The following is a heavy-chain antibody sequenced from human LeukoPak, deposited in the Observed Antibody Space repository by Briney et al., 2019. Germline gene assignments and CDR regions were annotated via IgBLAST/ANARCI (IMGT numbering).Heavy chain of an antibody. Sequence: GGSLRLSCAASGFTFSDYYMSWIRQAPGKGLEWVSYISSSGSTIYYADSVKGRFTISRDNAKNSLYLQMNSLRAEDTAVYYCARGQYYDFWSGDYFDYWGQGTLVTVSS. CDR1: GFTFSDYY. J-gene: IGHJ4*02. CDR2: ISSSGSTI. CDR3: ARGQYYDFWSGDYFDY. D-gene: IGHD3-3*01. V-gene: IGHV3-11*04.